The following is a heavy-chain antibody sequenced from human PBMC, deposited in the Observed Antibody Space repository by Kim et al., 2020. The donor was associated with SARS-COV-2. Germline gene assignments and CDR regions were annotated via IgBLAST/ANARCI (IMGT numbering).Heavy chain of an antibody. J-gene: IGHJ4*02. V-gene: IGHV4-61*01. CDR3: ARASLRGVMFRNLDY. D-gene: IGHD3-10*01. Sequence: SETLSLTCTVSGGSVSSGSYYWSWIRQPPGKGLEWIGYIYYSGSTNYNPSLKSRVTISVDTSKNQFSLKLSSVTAADTAVYYCARASLRGVMFRNLDYWGQGTLVTVSS. CDR1: GGSVSSGSYY. CDR2: IYYSGST.